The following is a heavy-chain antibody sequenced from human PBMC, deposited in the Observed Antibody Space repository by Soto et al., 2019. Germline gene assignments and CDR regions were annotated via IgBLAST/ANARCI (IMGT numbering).Heavy chain of an antibody. CDR3: ARDLRQTGTKGWYYYYGMDV. D-gene: IGHD1-1*01. CDR1: GDSVSSNSAA. CDR2: TYYRSKWYN. J-gene: IGHJ6*02. V-gene: IGHV6-1*01. Sequence: SQTLSLTCAISGDSVSSNSAAWNWIRQSPSRGLERLGRTYYRSKWYNDYAVSVKSRITINPDTSKNQFSLQLNSVTPEDTAVYYCARDLRQTGTKGWYYYYGMDVWGQGTTVTVSS.